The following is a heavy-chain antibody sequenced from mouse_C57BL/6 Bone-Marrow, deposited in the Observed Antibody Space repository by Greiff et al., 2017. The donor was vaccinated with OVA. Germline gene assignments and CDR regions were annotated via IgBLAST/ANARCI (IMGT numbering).Heavy chain of an antibody. D-gene: IGHD1-2*01. CDR3: ARGRPHYFDY. V-gene: IGHV1-54*01. CDR1: GYAFTNYL. J-gene: IGHJ2*01. CDR2: INPGSGGT. Sequence: QVQLQQSGAELVRPGTSVKVSCKASGYAFTNYLIEWVKQRPGQGLEWIGVINPGSGGTNYNEKFKGKATLTADKSSSTAYMQLSSLTSEDSAVYFCARGRPHYFDYWGQGTTLTVSS.